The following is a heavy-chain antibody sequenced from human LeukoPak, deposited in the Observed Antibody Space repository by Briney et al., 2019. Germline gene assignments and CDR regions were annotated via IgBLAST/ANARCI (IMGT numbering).Heavy chain of an antibody. D-gene: IGHD3-10*01. CDR2: INPSGGST. J-gene: IGHJ4*02. Sequence: AASVKVSCKASGYTFTGYYFHWVRQAPGQGLEWMGIINPSGGSTSYAQKFQGRVTMTRDTSTSTVYMELSSLRSEDTAVYYCARDSSPYYYGSGSYYRDKYYFDYWGQGTLVTVSS. CDR1: GYTFTGYY. V-gene: IGHV1-46*01. CDR3: ARDSSPYYYGSGSYYRDKYYFDY.